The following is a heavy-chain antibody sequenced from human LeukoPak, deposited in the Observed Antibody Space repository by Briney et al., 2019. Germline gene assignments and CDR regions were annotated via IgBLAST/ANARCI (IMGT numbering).Heavy chain of an antibody. Sequence: GGSLRLSCAASGFTFGDYAMSWVRQAPGKGLERVSVLSGSGGSTDYADSVKGRFTISRDNSKNTLYLQMNSLRVEDTAVYYCAKQCSGWLSEYFDYWGQGTPVTVSS. D-gene: IGHD6-19*01. CDR1: GFTFGDYA. CDR3: AKQCSGWLSEYFDY. J-gene: IGHJ4*02. CDR2: LSGSGGST. V-gene: IGHV3-23*01.